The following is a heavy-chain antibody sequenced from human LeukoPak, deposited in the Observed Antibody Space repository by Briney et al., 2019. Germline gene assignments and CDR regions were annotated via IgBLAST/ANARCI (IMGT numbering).Heavy chain of an antibody. CDR3: ARARGVRGVESFDY. V-gene: IGHV4-39*07. J-gene: IGHJ4*02. Sequence: SETLSLTCTVSGASISSSNYYWGWIRQPPGKGLEWIGNIHYSGSTYYNPSLKSRVTITVDTSKNQFSLKLSSVTAADTAVYYCARARGVRGVESFDYWGQGTLVTVSS. CDR1: GASISSSNYY. D-gene: IGHD3-10*01. CDR2: IHYSGST.